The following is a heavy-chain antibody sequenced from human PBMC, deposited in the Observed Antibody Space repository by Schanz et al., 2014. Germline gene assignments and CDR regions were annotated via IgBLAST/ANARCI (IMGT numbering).Heavy chain of an antibody. CDR2: ISPYNGNT. Sequence: QLQLVQSGAEVKKPGSSVKVSCKLSGGTFSSYTISWMRQAPGQGLEWMGWISPYNGNTNYAPKVQGRVTVTTDTSTSTVYMELTSLRFDDTAVYYCATLDYADSVSWGQGTLVTVSS. V-gene: IGHV1-18*01. CDR1: GGTFSSYT. D-gene: IGHD4-17*01. J-gene: IGHJ5*02. CDR3: ATLDYADSVS.